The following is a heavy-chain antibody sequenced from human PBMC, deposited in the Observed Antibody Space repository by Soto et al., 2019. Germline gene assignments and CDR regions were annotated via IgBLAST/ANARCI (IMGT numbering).Heavy chain of an antibody. CDR2: MYYSGTI. D-gene: IGHD2-21*02. V-gene: IGHV4-39*07. CDR3: ARDLWGYCGTDCYPLDV. J-gene: IGHJ6*01. Sequence: PSETLSLTCTVSGGAISSTSYYWGWIRHAPGMGLEWIASMYYSGTIHHNPSLKSRVTISLDTSKNQFSLKLNSVTAADTAVYYCARDLWGYCGTDCYPLDVWGQGTTVTVYS. CDR1: GGAISSTSYY.